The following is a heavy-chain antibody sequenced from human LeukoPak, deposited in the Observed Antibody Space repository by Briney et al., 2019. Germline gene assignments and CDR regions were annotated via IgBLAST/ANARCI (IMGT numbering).Heavy chain of an antibody. Sequence: PSETLSLTCAVSGGSISSGGYSWSWIRQPPGKGLEWIGYIYYSGSTYYNPSLKSRVTISVDTSKNQFSLKLSSVTAADTAVYYCARDRSSTWSPIHWFDPWGQGTLVTVSS. CDR3: ARDRSSTWSPIHWFDP. CDR1: GGSISSGGYS. D-gene: IGHD6-13*01. CDR2: IYYSGST. V-gene: IGHV4-30-4*07. J-gene: IGHJ5*02.